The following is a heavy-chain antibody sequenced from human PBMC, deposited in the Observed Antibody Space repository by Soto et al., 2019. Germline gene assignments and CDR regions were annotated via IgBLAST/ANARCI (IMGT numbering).Heavy chain of an antibody. J-gene: IGHJ4*02. D-gene: IGHD2-15*01. Sequence: LRLSCAASGFTFSSNAMSWVRQAPGKGLEWVSGISSSGGSTYYADSVKGRFTISRDNSKNMLYLQMNNLRAEDTAVYYCAKAQGGSYFDYWGQGTLVTVSS. CDR1: GFTFSSNA. CDR3: AKAQGGSYFDY. V-gene: IGHV3-23*01. CDR2: ISSSGGST.